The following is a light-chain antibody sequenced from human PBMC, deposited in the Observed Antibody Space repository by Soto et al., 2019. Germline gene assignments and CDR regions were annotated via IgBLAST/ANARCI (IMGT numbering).Light chain of an antibody. CDR1: QSVSNN. CDR3: QQYNNWPPIT. Sequence: ELVWTQSPGTLSLSPGERATLSCRASQSVSNNYLAWYQQKPGQAPRLLIYGASNRATGIPDRFSGSGSGTEFTPTISSLQSEDFAVYYCQQYNNWPPITVGQGTRLEIK. J-gene: IGKJ5*01. CDR2: GAS. V-gene: IGKV3D-15*01.